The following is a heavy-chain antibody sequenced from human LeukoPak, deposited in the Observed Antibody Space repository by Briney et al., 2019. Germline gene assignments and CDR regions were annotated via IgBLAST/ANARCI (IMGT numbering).Heavy chain of an antibody. CDR1: GFTFSSSA. J-gene: IGHJ4*02. V-gene: IGHV3-23*01. CDR2: ISNNGGYT. Sequence: GGSLRLSCAASGFTFSSSAMSWVRQAPGKGLEWVSAISNNGGYTYYADSVQGRLTISRDNSKNTLYLQMNSLRAEDTAVYYCAKDALRTKNYYFDYWGQGTLVTVSS. D-gene: IGHD2-2*01. CDR3: AKDALRTKNYYFDY.